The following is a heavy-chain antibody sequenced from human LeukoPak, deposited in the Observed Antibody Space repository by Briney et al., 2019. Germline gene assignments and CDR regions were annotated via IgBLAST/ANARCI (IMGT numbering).Heavy chain of an antibody. CDR3: ARDAFYYYGSGSYDLRFDY. J-gene: IGHJ4*02. Sequence: ASVKVSCKASGYTFTSYGISWVRQAPGQGLEWMGWISAYNGNTNYAQKPQGRVTMTTDTSTSTAYMELRSLRSDDTAVYYCARDAFYYYGSGSYDLRFDYWGQGTLVTVSS. CDR2: ISAYNGNT. CDR1: GYTFTSYG. D-gene: IGHD3-10*01. V-gene: IGHV1-18*04.